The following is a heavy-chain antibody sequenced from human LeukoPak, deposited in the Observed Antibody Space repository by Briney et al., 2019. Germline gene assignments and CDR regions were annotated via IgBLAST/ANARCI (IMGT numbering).Heavy chain of an antibody. J-gene: IGHJ4*02. CDR2: ISSGGTYI. D-gene: IGHD5-12*01. CDR1: GFTFSNYW. Sequence: GGSLRLSCAASGFTFSNYWMSWVCQAPGKGLEWVSSISSGGTYIYYADSVKGRFTISRDNTKNSLSLQMNSLRAEDTAVYYCARDRSGYSGYECQAYWGQGTLVTVSS. V-gene: IGHV3-21*01. CDR3: ARDRSGYSGYECQAY.